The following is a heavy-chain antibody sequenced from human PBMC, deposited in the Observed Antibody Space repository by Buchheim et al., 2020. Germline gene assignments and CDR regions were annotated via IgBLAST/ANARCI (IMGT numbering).Heavy chain of an antibody. Sequence: EVQLVESGGGLVKPGGSLRLSCAASGFTFSSYSMNWVRQAPGKGLEWVSSISSSSSYIYYADSVKGRFTISRDNAKNSLYLQMNSLRAEDTAVYYCASDYDLWSGSPYHYYGMDVWGQGTT. CDR1: GFTFSSYS. CDR2: ISSSSSYI. J-gene: IGHJ6*02. CDR3: ASDYDLWSGSPYHYYGMDV. V-gene: IGHV3-21*01. D-gene: IGHD3-3*01.